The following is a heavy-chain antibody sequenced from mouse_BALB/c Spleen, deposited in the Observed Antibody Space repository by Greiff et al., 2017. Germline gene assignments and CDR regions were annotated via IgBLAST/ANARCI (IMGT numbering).Heavy chain of an antibody. D-gene: IGHD1-1*01. CDR3: ARSSDYYGSSWAY. CDR2: IDPANGNT. Sequence: EVQLQQSGAELVKPGASVKLSCTASGFNIKDTYMHWVKQRPEQGLEWIGRIDPANGNTKYDPKFQGKATITADTSSNTAYLQLSSLTSEDTAVYYCARSSDYYGSSWAYWGQGTLVTVSA. J-gene: IGHJ3*01. CDR1: GFNIKDTY. V-gene: IGHV14-3*02.